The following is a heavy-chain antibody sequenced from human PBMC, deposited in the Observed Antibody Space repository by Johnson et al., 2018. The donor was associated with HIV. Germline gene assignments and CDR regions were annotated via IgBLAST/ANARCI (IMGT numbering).Heavy chain of an antibody. CDR1: GFTFDDYG. CDR2: ISGSGGST. D-gene: IGHD5-18*01. J-gene: IGHJ3*02. Sequence: VQLVESGGGVVRPGGSLRLSCAASGFTFDDYGMSWVRQVPGKGLEWVSAISGSGGSTYYADSVKGRFTISRDNSKNTLYLQMNSLRAEDTAVYYCAKNTAMVGDAFDIWGQGTMVTVSS. CDR3: AKNTAMVGDAFDI. V-gene: IGHV3-23*04.